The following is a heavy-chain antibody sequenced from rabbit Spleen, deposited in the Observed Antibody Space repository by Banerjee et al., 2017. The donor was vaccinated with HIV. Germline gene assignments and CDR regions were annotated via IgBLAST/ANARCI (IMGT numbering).Heavy chain of an antibody. V-gene: IGHV1S45*01. CDR2: IDTSNGDT. Sequence: LEESGGGLVKPGGTLTLTCTVSGFSFSSNWICWVRQAPGKGLEWIACIDTSNGDTDYANGPKGRFTISKASSTTVTLQRTSLTAADTATYFCARNYVNAFDPWGPGTRVTVS. D-gene: IGHD1-1*01. CDR1: GFSFSSNW. J-gene: IGHJ2*01. CDR3: ARNYVNAFDP.